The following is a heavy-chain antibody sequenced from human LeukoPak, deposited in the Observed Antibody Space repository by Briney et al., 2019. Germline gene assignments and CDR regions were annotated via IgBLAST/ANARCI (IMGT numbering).Heavy chain of an antibody. Sequence: GGSLRLSCVASGFSSSGYNLNWVRQAPGKGLEWVSSISSGSNSIHYADSVRGRFTISRDNAKNSLYLQMNSLRVEDTAVYYCARERLLPDYYYYGMDVWGQGTTVTVSS. J-gene: IGHJ6*02. D-gene: IGHD2-21*02. CDR2: ISSGSNSI. CDR3: ARERLLPDYYYYGMDV. CDR1: GFSSSGYN. V-gene: IGHV3-21*01.